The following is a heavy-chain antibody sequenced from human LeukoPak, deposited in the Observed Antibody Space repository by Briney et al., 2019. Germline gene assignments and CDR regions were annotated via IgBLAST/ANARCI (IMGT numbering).Heavy chain of an antibody. J-gene: IGHJ5*02. D-gene: IGHD2-21*01. V-gene: IGHV3-30*18. Sequence: GGSLRLSCAASGFTFSSYGMHWVRQAPGKGLEWVAVISYDGSNKYYADSVKGRFTISRDNSKNTLYLQMNSLRAEDTAVYYCAKDPPTFTILQNWFDPWGQGTLVTVSS. CDR1: GFTFSSYG. CDR3: AKDPPTFTILQNWFDP. CDR2: ISYDGSNK.